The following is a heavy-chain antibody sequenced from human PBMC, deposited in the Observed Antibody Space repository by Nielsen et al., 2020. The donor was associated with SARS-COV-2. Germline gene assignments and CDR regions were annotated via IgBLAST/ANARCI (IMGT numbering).Heavy chain of an antibody. D-gene: IGHD3-10*01. CDR1: GGSVSSGSYY. J-gene: IGHJ3*02. V-gene: IGHV4-61*01. CDR2: IYYSGST. Sequence: GSLRLSCTVSGGSVSSGSYYWNWIRQPPGKGLEWIGYIYYSGSTNYNPSLKSRVTISVDTSKNQFSLKLSSVTAADTAVYYCARVHYYGSGSYYIGAFDIWGQGTMVTVSS. CDR3: ARVHYYGSGSYYIGAFDI.